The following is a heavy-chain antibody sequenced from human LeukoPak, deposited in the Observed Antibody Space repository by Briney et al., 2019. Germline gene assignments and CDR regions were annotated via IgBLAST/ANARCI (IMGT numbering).Heavy chain of an antibody. CDR2: INHSGST. J-gene: IGHJ6*02. CDR1: GGSFSGYY. V-gene: IGHV4-34*01. CDR3: ARGRTTETTFYYYYHGMDV. Sequence: SETLSLTCAVYGGSFSGYYWNWIRQPPGQGLEWIGEINHSGSTNYNPSLKSRVTISVDTSKNQFSLKLNSVTAADTAVYYCARGRTTETTFYYYYHGMDVWGRGTTATVSS. D-gene: IGHD4-11*01.